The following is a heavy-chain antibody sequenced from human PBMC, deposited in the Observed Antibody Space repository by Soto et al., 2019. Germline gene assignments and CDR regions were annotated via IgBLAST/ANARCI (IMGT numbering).Heavy chain of an antibody. Sequence: GESLKISCKGSGYSFTSYWIGWVRQMPGKGLEWMGIIYPGDSDTRYSPSFQGQVTISADKSISTAYLQWSSLKASDTAMYYCARVELDYYDSSGYYYDPLYFDYWGQGTLVTVSS. V-gene: IGHV5-51*01. J-gene: IGHJ4*02. CDR1: GYSFTSYW. CDR3: ARVELDYYDSSGYYYDPLYFDY. CDR2: IYPGDSDT. D-gene: IGHD3-22*01.